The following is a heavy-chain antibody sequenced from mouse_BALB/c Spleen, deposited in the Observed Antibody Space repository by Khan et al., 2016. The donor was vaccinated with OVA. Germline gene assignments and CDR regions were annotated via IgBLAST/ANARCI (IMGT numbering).Heavy chain of an antibody. J-gene: IGHJ1*01. Sequence: EVELVESGGGLVQPGGSLKLSCAASGFTFSAYGMSWVRQTPDKRLELVATINSNGGTSYYPDSVKGRFTISRDNAKNTLHLQMSSLKSEDTAMXYCARIYYRYDEGYWYFDVWGAGTTVTVSS. CDR1: GFTFSAYG. D-gene: IGHD2-14*01. V-gene: IGHV5-6-3*01. CDR3: ARIYYRYDEGYWYFDV. CDR2: INSNGGTS.